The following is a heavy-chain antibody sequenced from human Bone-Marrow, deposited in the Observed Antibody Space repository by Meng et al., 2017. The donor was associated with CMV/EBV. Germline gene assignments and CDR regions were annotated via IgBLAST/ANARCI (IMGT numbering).Heavy chain of an antibody. Sequence: ASVKVSCKASGYTFTGYYMHWVRQAPGQGLEWMGWINPNSGGTNYAQKFQGRVTMTRDTSISTAYMELSRLRSDDTAVYYCAREVTGCSSTSCYYITGMDGWGQGTTVTVSS. CDR3: AREVTGCSSTSCYYITGMDG. D-gene: IGHD2-2*01. J-gene: IGHJ6*02. V-gene: IGHV1-2*02. CDR1: GYTFTGYY. CDR2: INPNSGGT.